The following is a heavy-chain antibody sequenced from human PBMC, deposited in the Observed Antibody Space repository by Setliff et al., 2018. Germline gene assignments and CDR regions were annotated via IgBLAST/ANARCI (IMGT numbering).Heavy chain of an antibody. CDR2: INPDSGDT. CDR3: ARATRDSGGWYYEYNWFDP. J-gene: IGHJ5*02. D-gene: IGHD6-19*01. V-gene: IGHV1-2*02. CDR1: GYRFSNYG. Sequence: GASVKVSCKASGYRFSNYGINWVRQAPGQGLEWMGWINPDSGDTHSPQKFQGRVTMTRDTSMSTVYMELSTLTSDDTAVYFCARATRDSGGWYYEYNWFDPWGQGTLVTVSS.